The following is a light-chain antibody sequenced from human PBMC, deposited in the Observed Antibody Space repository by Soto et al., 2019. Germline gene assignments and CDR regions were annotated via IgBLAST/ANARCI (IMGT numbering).Light chain of an antibody. CDR1: QSVSSN. CDR2: GAS. CDR3: QQYGSSPIT. J-gene: IGKJ5*01. V-gene: IGKV3-20*01. Sequence: ERVMTQSPGTLSVSPGERATLSCRASQSVSSNLAWYQQKPGQAPRLLIYGASSRATGIPDRFSGSGSGTDFTLTISRLEPEDFAVYYCQQYGSSPITFGQGTRLEIK.